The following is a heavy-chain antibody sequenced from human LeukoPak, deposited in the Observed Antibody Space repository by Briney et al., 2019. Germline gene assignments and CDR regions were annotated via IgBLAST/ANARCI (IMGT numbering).Heavy chain of an antibody. J-gene: IGHJ4*02. Sequence: PGGSLRLSCAASGFTFSSYAMTWVRQAPGKGLEWVSTISATGSTYADSVRDRFTISRDDSKNTLYVQMNSLRAEDTAVYYCARGMTTHDYWGQGTLVTVSS. CDR1: GFTFSSYA. CDR3: ARGMTTHDY. V-gene: IGHV3-23*01. CDR2: ISATGST. D-gene: IGHD4-11*01.